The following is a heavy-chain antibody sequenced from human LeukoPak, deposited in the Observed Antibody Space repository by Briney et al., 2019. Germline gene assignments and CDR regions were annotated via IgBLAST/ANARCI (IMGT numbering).Heavy chain of an antibody. Sequence: GASVKVSCKASGYTFTSYFMHWVRQAPGQGLDWMGIINPSGGNTSYVQKFQGRVTMTRDTSTSTVYMELSSLRSEDTAVYYCARDSADYGDYDYWGQGTLVTVSS. CDR3: ARDSADYGDYDY. CDR1: GYTFTSYF. CDR2: INPSGGNT. D-gene: IGHD4-17*01. J-gene: IGHJ4*02. V-gene: IGHV1-46*01.